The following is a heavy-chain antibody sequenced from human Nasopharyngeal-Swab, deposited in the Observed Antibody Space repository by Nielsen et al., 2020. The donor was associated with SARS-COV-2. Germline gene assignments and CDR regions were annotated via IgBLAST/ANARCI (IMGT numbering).Heavy chain of an antibody. V-gene: IGHV5-51*01. J-gene: IGHJ4*02. D-gene: IGHD3-22*01. CDR3: ALPTGSVAYYDSSGYPSYFDY. Sequence: GGSLRLSCKGSGYSFTSYWNGWVRQMPGKGLEWMGIIYPGDSDTRYSPSFQGQVTISADKSISTAYLQWSSLKASATAMYYCALPTGSVAYYDSSGYPSYFDYWGQGTLVTVSS. CDR1: GYSFTSYW. CDR2: IYPGDSDT.